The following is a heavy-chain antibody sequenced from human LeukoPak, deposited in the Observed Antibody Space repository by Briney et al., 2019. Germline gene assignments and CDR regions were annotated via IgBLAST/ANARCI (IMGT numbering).Heavy chain of an antibody. CDR1: GGSISSGDYY. D-gene: IGHD6-13*01. CDR3: AIEGEIAAAGTFRH. CDR2: IYYSGST. V-gene: IGHV4-30-4*08. J-gene: IGHJ4*02. Sequence: SETLSLTCTVSGGSISSGDYYWSWIRQPPGKGLEWIGYIYYSGSTYYNPSLKSRVTISVDTSKNQFSLKLSSVTAADTAVYYCAIEGEIAAAGTFRHWGQGTLVTVSS.